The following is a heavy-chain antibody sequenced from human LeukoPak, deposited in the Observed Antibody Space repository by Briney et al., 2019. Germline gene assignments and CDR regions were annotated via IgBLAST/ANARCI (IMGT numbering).Heavy chain of an antibody. CDR2: IYSGGTT. Sequence: GGSLRLSCVLSGFTVGGNYMSWVRQAPGRGLEWVSTIYSGGTTYYADAVRGRFIISRDNSKNTLFLQMNSLRAEDTANCARDAGYCSDGVCYRTRFDSWGQGALVTVSS. D-gene: IGHD2-15*01. CDR3: ARDAGYCSDGVCYRTRFDS. J-gene: IGHJ4*02. CDR1: GFTVGGNY. V-gene: IGHV3-66*01.